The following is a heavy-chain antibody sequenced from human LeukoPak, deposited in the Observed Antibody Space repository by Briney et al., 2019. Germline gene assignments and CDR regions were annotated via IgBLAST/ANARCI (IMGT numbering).Heavy chain of an antibody. Sequence: GGSVRLSCAASGFTFSSYDMSWVRQAPGKGLEWASTISGSGDYTYYAASVKGRFTISRDNSKNTLYLQMNRLSAEDTAVYYCARRIPATASGLDYWGQGTLVTVSS. V-gene: IGHV3-23*01. CDR3: ARRIPATASGLDY. J-gene: IGHJ4*02. CDR1: GFTFSSYD. CDR2: ISGSGDYT. D-gene: IGHD2-2*01.